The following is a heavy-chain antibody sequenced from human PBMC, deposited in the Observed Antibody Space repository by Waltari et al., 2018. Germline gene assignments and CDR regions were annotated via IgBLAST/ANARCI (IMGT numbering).Heavy chain of an antibody. D-gene: IGHD1-26*01. CDR2: INPNSGGT. CDR1: GYTFTGYY. Sequence: QVQLVQSGAEVKKPGASVKVSCKASGYTFTGYYMHWVRQAPGQGLEWMGWINPNSGGTNYAQKFQGRVTMTRDTSISTAYMELSRLRSDDTAVYYWARSRVGATPRDFVGYWGQGTLVTVSS. V-gene: IGHV1-2*02. J-gene: IGHJ4*02. CDR3: ARSRVGATPRDFVGY.